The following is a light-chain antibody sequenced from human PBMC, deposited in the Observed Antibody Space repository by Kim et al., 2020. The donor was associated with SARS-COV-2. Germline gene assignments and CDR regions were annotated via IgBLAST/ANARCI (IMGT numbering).Light chain of an antibody. CDR2: GAS. CDR1: QSISSNY. J-gene: IGKJ4*01. Sequence: SPGERATLSCRASQSISSNYLAWYQQKPGQAPRLLIYGASSRATGIPDRFSGSGSGTDFTLTISRLEPEDFAVYYCQQYGSSPTTFGGGTKVDIK. V-gene: IGKV3-20*01. CDR3: QQYGSSPTT.